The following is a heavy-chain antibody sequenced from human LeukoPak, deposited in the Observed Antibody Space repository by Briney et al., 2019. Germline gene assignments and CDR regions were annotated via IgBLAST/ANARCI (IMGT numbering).Heavy chain of an antibody. CDR3: AKSYGSGTFYNRNDYYGMDV. D-gene: IGHD3-10*01. CDR1: GFPFSTYW. CDR2: INQDGSEK. V-gene: IGHV3-7*05. J-gene: IGHJ6*02. Sequence: PGGSLRLSCAASGFPFSTYWMTWVRQAPGKGLEWVANINQDGSEKHYVDSVKGRFTISRDNAKNSLYMQMSSLRAEDTAVYYCAKSYGSGTFYNRNDYYGMDVWGQGTTVTVSS.